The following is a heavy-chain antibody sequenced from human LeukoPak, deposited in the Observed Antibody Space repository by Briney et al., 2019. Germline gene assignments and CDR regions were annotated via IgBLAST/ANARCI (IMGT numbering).Heavy chain of an antibody. V-gene: IGHV3-30-3*01. D-gene: IGHD6-13*01. CDR3: ARAAGRAAGPVHYGMDV. Sequence: PGRSLRLSCAASGFTFSSYAMHWVRQAPGKGLEWVAVISYDGSNKYYADSVKGRFTISRDNSKNTLYLQMNSLRAEDTAVYYCARAAGRAAGPVHYGMDVWGQGTTVTVSS. J-gene: IGHJ6*02. CDR2: ISYDGSNK. CDR1: GFTFSSYA.